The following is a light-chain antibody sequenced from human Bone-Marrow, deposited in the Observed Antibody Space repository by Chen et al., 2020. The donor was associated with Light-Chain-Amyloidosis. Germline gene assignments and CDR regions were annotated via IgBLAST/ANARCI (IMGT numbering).Light chain of an antibody. CDR3: QQYYSTPYT. V-gene: IGKV4-1*01. CDR2: WAS. J-gene: IGKJ2*01. CDR1: QSVLYSSNNKNY. Sequence: DIVMTQYPDSLAVSLGARATINCKSSQSVLYSSNNKNYLAWYQQKPGQPPKLLIYWASTRESGVPDRFSGSGSGTDFTLTISSLQAEDVAVYYCQQYYSTPYTFGQGTKLEIK.